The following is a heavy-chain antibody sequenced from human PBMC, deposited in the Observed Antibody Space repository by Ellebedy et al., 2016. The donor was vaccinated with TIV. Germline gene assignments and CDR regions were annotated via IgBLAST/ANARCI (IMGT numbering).Heavy chain of an antibody. D-gene: IGHD3-22*01. V-gene: IGHV4-34*01. CDR1: GGSFSDYY. J-gene: IGHJ4*01. CDR2: INHSGST. CDR3: ARVGEYYDSSGYYPHHFDY. Sequence: MPSETLSLTCAVSGGSFSDYYWSWIRQPPGKGLEWIGEINHSGSTNYSPSLKSRVTMSVDTSKNQFSLKLSFASAADTALYYCARVGEYYDSSGYYPHHFDYWGHGTLVTVSS.